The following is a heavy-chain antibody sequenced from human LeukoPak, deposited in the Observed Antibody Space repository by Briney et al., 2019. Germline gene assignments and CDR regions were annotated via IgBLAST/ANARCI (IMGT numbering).Heavy chain of an antibody. Sequence: ASETLSLTCTVSGVSISSSSYYWGWIRQPPGKGLEWIGSIYYSGSTYYNPSLKSRVTISVDTSKNQFSLKLSSVTAADTAMYYCARVVIHCSSTSCQNWFDPWGQGTLVTVSS. CDR3: ARVVIHCSSTSCQNWFDP. J-gene: IGHJ5*02. D-gene: IGHD2-2*01. CDR1: GVSISSSSYY. V-gene: IGHV4-39*07. CDR2: IYYSGST.